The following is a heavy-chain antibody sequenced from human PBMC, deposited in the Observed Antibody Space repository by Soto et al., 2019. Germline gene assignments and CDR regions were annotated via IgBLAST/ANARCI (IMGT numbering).Heavy chain of an antibody. Sequence: PGGSLRLSCAASGFTFSSYSMNWVRQAPGKGLEWVSYISSSSSTIYYADSVKGRFTISRDNAKNSLYLQMNSLRDEDTAVYYCARDRGGKVWSGYRPTFYYYYGMDVWGQGTTVTVSS. CDR3: ARDRGGKVWSGYRPTFYYYYGMDV. V-gene: IGHV3-48*02. CDR2: ISSSSSTI. J-gene: IGHJ6*02. D-gene: IGHD3-3*01. CDR1: GFTFSSYS.